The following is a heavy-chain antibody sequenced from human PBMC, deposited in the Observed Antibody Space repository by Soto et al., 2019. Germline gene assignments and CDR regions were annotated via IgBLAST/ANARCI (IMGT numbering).Heavy chain of an antibody. Sequence: QVQLVQSGAEVREPGASVKVSCKASGYSFTSLDINWVRQTTGQGLEWMGWMQHSSGRTGYAQKFQGRVNMTRDTSIHTAYMELSSLTSGDAAFYYCARGVTAGVDYWGQGTLVTVSS. D-gene: IGHD1-26*01. CDR3: ARGVTAGVDY. V-gene: IGHV1-8*01. J-gene: IGHJ4*02. CDR1: GYSFTSLD. CDR2: MQHSSGRT.